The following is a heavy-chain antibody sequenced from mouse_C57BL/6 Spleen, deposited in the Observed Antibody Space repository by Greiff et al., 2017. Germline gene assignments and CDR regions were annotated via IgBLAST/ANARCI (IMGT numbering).Heavy chain of an antibody. D-gene: IGHD2-5*01. CDR2: IDPANGNT. Sequence: EVKLVESVAELVRPGASVKLSCTASGFNIKNTYMHWVKQRPEQGLEWIGRIDPANGNTKYAPKFQGKATITADTSSNTAYLQLSSLTSEDTAIYYCASPYYSNPYYFDYWGQGTTLTVSS. J-gene: IGHJ2*01. CDR1: GFNIKNTY. CDR3: ASPYYSNPYYFDY. V-gene: IGHV14-3*01.